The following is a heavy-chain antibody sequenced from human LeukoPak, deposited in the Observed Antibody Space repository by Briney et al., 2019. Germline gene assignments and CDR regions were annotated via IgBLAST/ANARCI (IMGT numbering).Heavy chain of an antibody. J-gene: IGHJ4*02. Sequence: SETLSLTCTVSGGSISSSSYYWGWIRQPPGKGLEWIGSIYYSGSTYYNPSLKSRVTISVDTSKNQFSLKLSSVTAADTAVYYCARFKNLQLVDYWGQGTLVTVSS. V-gene: IGHV4-39*07. CDR3: ARFKNLQLVDY. D-gene: IGHD6-6*01. CDR1: GGSISSSSYY. CDR2: IYYSGST.